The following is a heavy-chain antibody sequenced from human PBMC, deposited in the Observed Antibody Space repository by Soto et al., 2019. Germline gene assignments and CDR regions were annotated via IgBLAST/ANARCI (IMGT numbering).Heavy chain of an antibody. Sequence: GGSLRLSCAASGSTASSYEMDWVRQAPGKGLEWVAYISISGGTIYYGDSVEGRFTISRDNADNSLYLQMNSLRAEDTAVYYCTKEKSVINSGYDAFDIWGRGTVVTVSS. J-gene: IGHJ3*02. V-gene: IGHV3-48*03. CDR1: GSTASSYE. CDR3: TKEKSVINSGYDAFDI. CDR2: ISISGGTI. D-gene: IGHD5-12*01.